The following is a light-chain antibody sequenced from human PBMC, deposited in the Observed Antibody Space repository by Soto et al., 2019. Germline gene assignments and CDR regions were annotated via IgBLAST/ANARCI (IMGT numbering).Light chain of an antibody. V-gene: IGLV1-40*01. Sequence: QSVLTQPPSVSGAPGQRVTISCTGSYSNIGAGYEVHWYQQIPGTAPKLLISGHNNRPSGVPDRFFGSKSGTSASLTIIGLQAEDEADYYSQSYDSSLSGSGVFGGGTQLTVL. CDR1: YSNIGAGYE. CDR3: QSYDSSLSGSGV. J-gene: IGLJ3*02. CDR2: GHN.